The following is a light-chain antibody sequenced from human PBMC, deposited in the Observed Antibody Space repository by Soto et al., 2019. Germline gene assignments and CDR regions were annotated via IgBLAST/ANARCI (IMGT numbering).Light chain of an antibody. CDR3: QQLFT. J-gene: IGKJ5*01. Sequence: IQLTQSPSSLSASVGDSVSITCRASQGLTSYLAWYQQKAGKAPKLLIYAASTLQTGVPPRFSGSGSGTEFTLTISSLQPEDFATYYCQQLFTFGQGTRLEIK. V-gene: IGKV1-9*01. CDR1: QGLTSY. CDR2: AAS.